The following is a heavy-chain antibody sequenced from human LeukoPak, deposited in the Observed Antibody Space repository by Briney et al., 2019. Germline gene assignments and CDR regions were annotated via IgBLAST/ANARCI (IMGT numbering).Heavy chain of an antibody. V-gene: IGHV3-13*01. CDR2: IGTAGDT. D-gene: IGHD6-13*01. CDR3: ARGPSAAAHCYYYYYMDV. J-gene: IGHJ6*03. Sequence: GGSLRLSCAASGFTFSSYDMHRVRHATGKGLEWVSAIGTAGDTYYPGSVKGRFTISRENAKNSLYLQMNSLRAEDTAVYYCARGPSAAAHCYYYYYMDVWGKGTTVTVSS. CDR1: GFTFSSYD.